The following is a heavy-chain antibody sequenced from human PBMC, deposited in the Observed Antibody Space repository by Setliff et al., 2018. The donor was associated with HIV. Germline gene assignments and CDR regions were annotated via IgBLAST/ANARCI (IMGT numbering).Heavy chain of an antibody. CDR1: GGTFRSHE. J-gene: IGHJ4*02. CDR2: IVPILNTG. D-gene: IGHD3-22*01. Sequence: SVKVSCKASGGTFRSHEISWVRQAPGQGLEWMGGIVPILNTGTYAPKFQGRVTITADESTTTAYMELSSLRPEDTAVYYCARIPNHSSGFDYWGQGTPVTVSS. CDR3: ARIPNHSSGFDY. V-gene: IGHV1-69*13.